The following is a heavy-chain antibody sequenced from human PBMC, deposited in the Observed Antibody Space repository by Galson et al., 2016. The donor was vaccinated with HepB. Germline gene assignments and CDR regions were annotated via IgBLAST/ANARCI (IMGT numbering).Heavy chain of an antibody. Sequence: SLRLSCAASGFTFSTYSMHWVRQAPGKGLEYVSAISNNGGTTYYADSVKGRVTISRDNSKNTLYLQVSSLRTEDTAMYYCVKGTAVGFYYFDYWGQGTLVTVSS. D-gene: IGHD6-13*01. CDR1: GFTFSTYS. CDR2: ISNNGGTT. J-gene: IGHJ4*02. V-gene: IGHV3-64D*06. CDR3: VKGTAVGFYYFDY.